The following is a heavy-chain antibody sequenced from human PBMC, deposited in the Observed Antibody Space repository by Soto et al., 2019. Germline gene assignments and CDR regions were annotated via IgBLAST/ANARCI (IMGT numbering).Heavy chain of an antibody. Sequence: GGSLRLSCAASGFTFSSYAMSWVRQAPGKGLEWVSAISGSGGSTYYADSVKGRFTISRDNSKNTLYLQMNSLRAEDTVVYYCAKDSSSWYKESWFDPWGQGTLVTVSS. J-gene: IGHJ5*02. V-gene: IGHV3-23*01. D-gene: IGHD6-13*01. CDR1: GFTFSSYA. CDR2: ISGSGGST. CDR3: AKDSSSWYKESWFDP.